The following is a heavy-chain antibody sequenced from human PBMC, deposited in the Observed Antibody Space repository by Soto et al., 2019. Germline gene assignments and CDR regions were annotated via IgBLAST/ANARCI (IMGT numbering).Heavy chain of an antibody. J-gene: IGHJ6*02. D-gene: IGHD2-15*01. V-gene: IGHV3-21*01. CDR2: IRGFSPYT. Sequence: EVQLVESGGGLVKPGGSLRLSCVASGFTFRTYTINWVRQAPGKGLEWVSGIRGFSPYTFYAESVKGRFTISRDNAKNSLYLQMNSLGVEDTAVYHCARDRGYDAHDYYYNAMDVWGQGTTVTVSS. CDR1: GFTFRTYT. CDR3: ARDRGYDAHDYYYNAMDV.